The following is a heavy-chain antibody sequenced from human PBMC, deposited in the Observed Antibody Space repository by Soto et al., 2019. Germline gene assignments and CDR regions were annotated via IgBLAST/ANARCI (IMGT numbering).Heavy chain of an antibody. V-gene: IGHV3-30*18. CDR2: ISDTGSSH. Sequence: PSETLSLACAGSAFTFSSYGMHWVRHAPGKGLECVAVISDTGSSHYYAASVEGRFTISRENSKNTLSLHMDRLRVEDTAVYYCAKDRGGDCPDNSCYFGADYWGQGTPVTVSS. D-gene: IGHD2-2*01. J-gene: IGHJ4*02. CDR3: AKDRGGDCPDNSCYFGADY. CDR1: AFTFSSYG.